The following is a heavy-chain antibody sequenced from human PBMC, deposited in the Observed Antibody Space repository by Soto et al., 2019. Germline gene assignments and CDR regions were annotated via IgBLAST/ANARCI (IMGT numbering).Heavy chain of an antibody. D-gene: IGHD4-17*01. V-gene: IGHV4-34*01. CDR3: ARTDYGENYYYGMDV. CDR2: INHSGST. Sequence: QVQLQQWGAGLLKPSETLSLTCAVYGGSFSGYYWSWIRQPPGKGLEWIGEINHSGSTNYNPSLKSRVTTSVDTSKNQFSLKLSSVTAADTAVYYCARTDYGENYYYGMDVWGQGTTVTVSS. J-gene: IGHJ6*02. CDR1: GGSFSGYY.